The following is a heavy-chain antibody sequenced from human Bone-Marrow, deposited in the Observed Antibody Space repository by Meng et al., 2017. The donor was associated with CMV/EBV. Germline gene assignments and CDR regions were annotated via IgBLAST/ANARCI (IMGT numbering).Heavy chain of an antibody. Sequence: GESLKISCAASGFTFSSYGMHWVRQAPGKGLEWVAFIRYDGSNKYYEDSVKGRFTISRDNSKNTLYLQMNSLRAEDTAVYYCAKTKVQRYTQYYFDYWGQGTLVTVSS. D-gene: IGHD1-14*01. CDR2: IRYDGSNK. CDR3: AKTKVQRYTQYYFDY. CDR1: GFTFSSYG. J-gene: IGHJ4*02. V-gene: IGHV3-30*02.